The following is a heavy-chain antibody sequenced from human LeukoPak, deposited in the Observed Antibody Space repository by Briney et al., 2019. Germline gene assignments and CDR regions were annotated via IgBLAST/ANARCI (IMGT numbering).Heavy chain of an antibody. Sequence: ASVKVSCKASGYTFTSYYMHWVRQAPGQGLEWMGIINPSGGSTSYAQKFQGRVTMTRNTSTSTVYMELSGLRSEDTAVYYCARGCYDILTGYHDAFDIWGQGTMVTVSS. V-gene: IGHV1-46*01. J-gene: IGHJ3*02. D-gene: IGHD3-9*01. CDR3: ARGCYDILTGYHDAFDI. CDR1: GYTFTSYY. CDR2: INPSGGST.